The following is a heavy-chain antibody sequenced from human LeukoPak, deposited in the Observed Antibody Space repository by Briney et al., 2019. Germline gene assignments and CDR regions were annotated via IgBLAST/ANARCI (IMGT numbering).Heavy chain of an antibody. CDR1: GGSISSYY. CDR2: IYYSGST. J-gene: IGHJ4*02. Sequence: KPSETLSLTCTVSGGSISSYYWSWIRHPPGKGLVWIGYIYYSGSTNYNPSLKSRVTISGDTSKNQISLNLSSVTAADTAVYYCAREVGGVRDFAYWGQGILVTVSS. D-gene: IGHD2-8*02. V-gene: IGHV4-59*01. CDR3: AREVGGVRDFAY.